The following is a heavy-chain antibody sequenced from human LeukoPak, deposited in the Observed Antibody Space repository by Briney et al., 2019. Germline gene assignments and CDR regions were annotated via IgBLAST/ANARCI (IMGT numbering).Heavy chain of an antibody. CDR2: ISYDGSNK. D-gene: IGHD5-18*01. CDR1: GFTFSSYA. J-gene: IGHJ4*02. V-gene: IGHV3-30*04. CDR3: ARDHLPYTAMEEGFDY. Sequence: QPGGSLRLSCAASGFTFSSYAMHWVRQAPGKGLEWVAVISYDGSNKYYADSVKGRFTISRDYSKNTLYLQMNSLRAEDTDVYYCARDHLPYTAMEEGFDYWGQGTQVTVCS.